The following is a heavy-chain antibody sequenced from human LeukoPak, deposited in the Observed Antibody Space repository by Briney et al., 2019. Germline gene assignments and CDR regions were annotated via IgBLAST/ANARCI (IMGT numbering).Heavy chain of an antibody. V-gene: IGHV4-59*01. J-gene: IGHJ3*02. CDR1: GGSISSYY. Sequence: PSETLSLTCTVSGGSISSYYWSWLRQPPGKGLAGIGYIYYSGSTNYNPSLKSRVTISVDTSKNQFSLKLSSVTAADTAVYYCARIREWFDAFDIWGQGTMVTVSS. CDR3: ARIREWFDAFDI. D-gene: IGHD3-3*01. CDR2: IYYSGST.